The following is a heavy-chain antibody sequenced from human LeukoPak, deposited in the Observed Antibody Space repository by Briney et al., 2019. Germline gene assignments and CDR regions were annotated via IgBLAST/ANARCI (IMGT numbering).Heavy chain of an antibody. Sequence: SETLSLTCTVPGGSISSRSYYWGWLRQPPGKGLEWIGSIPYSGRTYYNPSLNSRVTISVDTSKNQFSLKLSSVTAADTAVYYCARQYGGSCWDIWGQGTMVTVSS. CDR2: IPYSGRT. D-gene: IGHD2-15*01. J-gene: IGHJ3*02. V-gene: IGHV4-39*01. CDR3: ARQYGGSCWDI. CDR1: GGSISSRSYY.